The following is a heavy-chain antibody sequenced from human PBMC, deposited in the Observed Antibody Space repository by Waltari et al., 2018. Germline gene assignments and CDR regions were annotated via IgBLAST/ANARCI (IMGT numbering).Heavy chain of an antibody. V-gene: IGHV1-2*06. CDR1: GYTFTGYY. D-gene: IGHD7-27*01. J-gene: IGHJ4*02. Sequence: QVQLVQSGAEVKKPGASVKVSCKASGYTFTGYYMHWVRQAPGQGLEWMGRSNPNRGGTNYAQKFQGRVTMTRDTSISTAYMELSRLRSDDTAVYYCATLRATGDSDYWGQGTLVTVSS. CDR2: SNPNRGGT. CDR3: ATLRATGDSDY.